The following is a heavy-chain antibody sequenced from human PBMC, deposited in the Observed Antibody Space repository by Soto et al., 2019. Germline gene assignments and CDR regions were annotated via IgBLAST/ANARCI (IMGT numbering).Heavy chain of an antibody. J-gene: IGHJ5*02. CDR3: ARLVRNCFNGVCYEWFDP. D-gene: IGHD2-8*01. Sequence: WASVKVSCKASGYTFSSYGISWVRQAPGQGLEWMGWISEYKGNTKYAQKLQGRVTMTTDTSTSTAYMELRSLRSDDTAVYYCARLVRNCFNGVCYEWFDPWGQGTLVTVSS. V-gene: IGHV1-18*04. CDR1: GYTFSSYG. CDR2: ISEYKGNT.